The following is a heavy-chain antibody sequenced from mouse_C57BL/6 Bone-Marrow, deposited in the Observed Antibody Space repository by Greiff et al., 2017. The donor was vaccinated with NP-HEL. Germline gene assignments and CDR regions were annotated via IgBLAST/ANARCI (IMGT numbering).Heavy chain of an antibody. CDR3: ASVYYGSSLYYYAMDY. CDR2: IYPGSGST. D-gene: IGHD1-1*01. J-gene: IGHJ4*01. V-gene: IGHV1-55*01. CDR1: GYTFTSYW. Sequence: VQLQQPGAELVKPGASVKMSCKASGYTFTSYWITWVKQRPGQGLEWIGDIYPGSGSTNYNEKFKSKATLTVDTSSSTAYMQLSSLTSEDSAVYYCASVYYGSSLYYYAMDYWGQGTSVTVSS.